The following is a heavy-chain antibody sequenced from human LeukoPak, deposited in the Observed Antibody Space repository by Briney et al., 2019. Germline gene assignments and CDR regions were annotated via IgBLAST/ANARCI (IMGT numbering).Heavy chain of an antibody. CDR3: ARAGVTIFGYYYYYMDV. Sequence: GGSLRLSCAASGFTFSSYSMNWVRQAPGKGLEWVSYISISSSTIYYADSVKGRFTISRDNAKKSLYLKMNSLRAEDTAVYYCARAGVTIFGYYYYYMDVWGKGTTVTVSS. CDR2: ISISSSTI. J-gene: IGHJ6*03. V-gene: IGHV3-48*01. CDR1: GFTFSSYS. D-gene: IGHD3-3*01.